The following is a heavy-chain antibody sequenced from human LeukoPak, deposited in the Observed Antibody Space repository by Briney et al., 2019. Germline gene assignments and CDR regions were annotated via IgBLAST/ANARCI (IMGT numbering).Heavy chain of an antibody. CDR2: ISGGGST. V-gene: IGHV3-23*01. J-gene: IGHJ4*02. CDR3: AKDPQYGFWSGYFAPFDY. Sequence: GGSLRLSCAVSGFTFSNYAMGWVRQAPGKGLEWVSGISGGGSTYYADSVKGRFNISRDNSKNTLYLQMNSLRAEDTAVYYCAKDPQYGFWSGYFAPFDYWGQGTLVTVSS. D-gene: IGHD3-3*01. CDR1: GFTFSNYA.